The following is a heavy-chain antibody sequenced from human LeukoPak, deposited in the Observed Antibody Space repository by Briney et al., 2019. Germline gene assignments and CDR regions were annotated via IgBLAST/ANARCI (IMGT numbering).Heavy chain of an antibody. V-gene: IGHV4-59*12. CDR1: GGSISSYY. CDR3: ARDRAVITFGGVIVYNWFDP. Sequence: SETLSLTCTVSGGSISSYYWSWIRQPPGKGLEWIGYIYYSGSTNYNPSLKSRVTISVDKSKNQFSLKLSSVTAADTAVYYCARDRAVITFGGVIVYNWFDPWGQGTLVTVSS. CDR2: IYYSGST. J-gene: IGHJ5*02. D-gene: IGHD3-16*02.